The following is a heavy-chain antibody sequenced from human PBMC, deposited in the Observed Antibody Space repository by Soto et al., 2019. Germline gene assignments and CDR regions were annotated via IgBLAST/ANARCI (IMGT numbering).Heavy chain of an antibody. D-gene: IGHD3-22*01. Sequence: QVHLVESGGGLVKPGGSLRVSCAASGFSFSDYYMSWLRQAPGKGLEWISYISNSGRAIYYADSVRGRFTISRDNARNSLYLQMNSLRAEDTAVYYCARDIRPISYDTSGYYDFWGQGTLVTVSS. J-gene: IGHJ4*02. CDR1: GFSFSDYY. CDR3: ARDIRPISYDTSGYYDF. CDR2: ISNSGRAI. V-gene: IGHV3-11*01.